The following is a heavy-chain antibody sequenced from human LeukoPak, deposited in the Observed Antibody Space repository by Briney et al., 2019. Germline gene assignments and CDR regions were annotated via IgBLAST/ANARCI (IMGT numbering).Heavy chain of an antibody. CDR2: IYYDGTT. D-gene: IGHD3-10*01. V-gene: IGHV4-59*11. CDR1: GGSISGHY. J-gene: IGHJ5*02. Sequence: SETLSLTCTVSGGSISGHYWSWIRQPPGKELEYIGYIYYDGTTNYNPSLRGRVTISVDTSKNQFSLNLKSVTAADTAVYYCARDSGGQYGSGNIWFDPWGQGTLVTVSS. CDR3: ARDSGGQYGSGNIWFDP.